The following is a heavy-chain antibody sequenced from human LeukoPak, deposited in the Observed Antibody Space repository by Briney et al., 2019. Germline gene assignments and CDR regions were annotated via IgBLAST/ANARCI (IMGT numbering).Heavy chain of an antibody. CDR2: IGADGTDI. CDR1: GFTFSTYA. CDR3: ARELPSSGYFDY. Sequence: QAGGSLRLSCAASGFTFSTYAMNWVRQAPGKGLEYVSSIGADGTDIYYANSVNGRFTISRDNSKNTLYLQMGSLRPEDMAIYYCARELPSSGYFDYWGQGTLVTVSS. V-gene: IGHV3-64*01. D-gene: IGHD3-22*01. J-gene: IGHJ4*02.